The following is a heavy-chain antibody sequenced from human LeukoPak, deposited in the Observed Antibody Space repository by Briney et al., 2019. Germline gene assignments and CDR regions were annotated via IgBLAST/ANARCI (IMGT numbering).Heavy chain of an antibody. Sequence: GGSLRLSCAASGFTVSSNYMSWVRQAPGKGLEWVSSISSSSSYIYYADSVKGRFTISRDNARNSLYLQMNSLRAEDTAVYYCARSGGGSYPNWFDPWGQGTLVTVSS. J-gene: IGHJ5*02. CDR2: ISSSSSYI. V-gene: IGHV3-21*01. D-gene: IGHD1-26*01. CDR1: GFTVSSNY. CDR3: ARSGGGSYPNWFDP.